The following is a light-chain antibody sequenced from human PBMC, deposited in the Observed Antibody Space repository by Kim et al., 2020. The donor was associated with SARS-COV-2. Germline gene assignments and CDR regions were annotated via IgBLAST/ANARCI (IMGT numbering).Light chain of an antibody. V-gene: IGLV1-44*01. J-gene: IGLJ2*01. CDR2: SND. Sequence: PGTRVTISCSGSRTNIGRNSVNWYQQFPGTAPKILIYSNDQRSSGVPDRFSGSKSGTAASLAISDLRSEDEAEYFCAAWDDSLNVVFGGGTQLTVL. CDR3: AAWDDSLNVV. CDR1: RTNIGRNS.